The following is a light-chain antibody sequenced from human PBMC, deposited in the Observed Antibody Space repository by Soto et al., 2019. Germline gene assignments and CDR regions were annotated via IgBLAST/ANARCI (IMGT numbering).Light chain of an antibody. CDR2: DAS. J-gene: IGKJ2*01. V-gene: IGKV1-5*01. CDR1: QSISSW. CDR3: QQYNSYSMYT. Sequence: DIPMTQSPSTLSASVGDRVTITCRASQSISSWLAWYQQKPGKAPKLLIYDASSLESGVPSRFSGSGSGTEFTLTISSLQPDDFETYYCQQYNSYSMYTFGQGTKLEIK.